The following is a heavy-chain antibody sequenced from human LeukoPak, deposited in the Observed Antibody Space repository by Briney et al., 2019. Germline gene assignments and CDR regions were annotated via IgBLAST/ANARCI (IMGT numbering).Heavy chain of an antibody. Sequence: GGSLRLSCAASGFTFSSYGMHWVRQAPGKGLEWVAVISYDGSNKYYADSVKGRFTISRDNSKNTLYLQMNSLRAEDTAVYYCARGHHVSYSGTLSGMDVWGQGTTVTVSS. J-gene: IGHJ6*02. D-gene: IGHD1-26*01. CDR3: ARGHHVSYSGTLSGMDV. CDR1: GFTFSSYG. CDR2: ISYDGSNK. V-gene: IGHV3-30*03.